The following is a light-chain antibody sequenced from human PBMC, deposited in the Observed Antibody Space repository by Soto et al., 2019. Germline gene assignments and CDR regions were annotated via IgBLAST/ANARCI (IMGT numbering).Light chain of an antibody. Sequence: QSVLTQPRSVSGSPGQSVTISCTGTGNDVGAYNYVSWYQQHPGRPPTVLIYEGTKRPSGVSNRFSGSKSGNTASLTISGLQTEDEADYYCYSFAGSTTFSYVFGPGTKVTVL. CDR3: YSFAGSTTFSYV. J-gene: IGLJ1*01. CDR1: GNDVGAYNY. CDR2: EGT. V-gene: IGLV2-11*01.